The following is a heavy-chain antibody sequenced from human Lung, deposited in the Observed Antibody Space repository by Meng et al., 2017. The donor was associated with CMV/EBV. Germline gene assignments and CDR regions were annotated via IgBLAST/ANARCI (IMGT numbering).Heavy chain of an antibody. CDR2: ISSSGSII. V-gene: IGHV3-48*03. CDR1: GFIFSSFE. Sequence: SXKISXAASGFIFSSFEMNWVRQAPGKGLEWISYISSSGSIIYYADSVKGRFTISRDNAKTSLYLQMNSLRAEDTAVYYCARVDYQTNRGRWVDPWGQGTLVTVSS. CDR3: ARVDYQTNRGRWVDP. J-gene: IGHJ5*02. D-gene: IGHD2-2*01.